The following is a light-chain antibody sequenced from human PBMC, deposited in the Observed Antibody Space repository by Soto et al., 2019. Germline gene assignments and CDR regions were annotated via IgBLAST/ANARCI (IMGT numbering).Light chain of an antibody. J-gene: IGLJ1*01. CDR1: SSDVGGFAY. V-gene: IGLV2-14*01. Sequence: QSVVAAPASVSGYPGQAITISCTGTSSDVGGFAYVSSYQLHPGKASKLMIFVVSTRPSGVSYRFSGSKSGNTASLTISGLQAEDEADYFCSSYSTSTPYLFGTGTKVTVL. CDR3: SSYSTSTPYL. CDR2: VVS.